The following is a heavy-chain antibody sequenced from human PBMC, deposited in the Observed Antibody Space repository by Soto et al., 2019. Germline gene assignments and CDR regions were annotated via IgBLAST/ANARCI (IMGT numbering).Heavy chain of an antibody. D-gene: IGHD1-26*01. V-gene: IGHV3-30-3*01. CDR1: GFTFSSYA. J-gene: IGHJ4*02. CDR2: ISYDGSNK. Sequence: QVQLVESGGGVVQPGRSLRLSCAASGFTFSSYAMHWVRQAPGKGLEWVAVISYDGSNKYYADSVKGRFTISRDNSENTLYLQMNSLRAEDTAVYYCASEVRIVGATTSGYWGQGTLVTVSS. CDR3: ASEVRIVGATTSGY.